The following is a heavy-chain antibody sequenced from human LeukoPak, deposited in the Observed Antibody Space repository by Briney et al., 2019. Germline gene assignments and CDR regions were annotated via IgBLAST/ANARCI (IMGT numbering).Heavy chain of an antibody. Sequence: PGGSLRLSCAASGFTVSSNYMSWVRPAPGKGLERVSVIYSGGSTYFADSGKSRFTISRDNSKNTLYLQMNSLRAEDTAVYYCARDSSGPTYYYYYGMDVWGQGTTVTVSS. V-gene: IGHV3-53*01. D-gene: IGHD3-22*01. CDR2: IYSGGST. CDR1: GFTVSSNY. J-gene: IGHJ6*02. CDR3: ARDSSGPTYYYYYGMDV.